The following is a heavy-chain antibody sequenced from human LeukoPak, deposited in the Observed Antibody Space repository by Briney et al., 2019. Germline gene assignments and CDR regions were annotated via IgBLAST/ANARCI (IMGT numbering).Heavy chain of an antibody. CDR3: AREGFCTDGVCYKGFMCY. D-gene: IGHD2-8*01. CDR1: GYTFPSYF. Sequence: ASVKVSCKASGYTFPSYFMHWVRQAPGQGLEWMGIINPTGGSTTYAQKFQGRVTMTRDTSTSTAYMELSSLRSEDTAVYYCAREGFCTDGVCYKGFMCYWGQGTLVTVSS. V-gene: IGHV1-46*01. CDR2: INPTGGST. J-gene: IGHJ4*02.